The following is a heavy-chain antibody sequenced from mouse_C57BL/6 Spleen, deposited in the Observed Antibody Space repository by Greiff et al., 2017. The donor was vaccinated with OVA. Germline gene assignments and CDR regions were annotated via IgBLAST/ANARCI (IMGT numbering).Heavy chain of an antibody. CDR3: ARGETAQATYAMDY. J-gene: IGHJ4*01. V-gene: IGHV1-52*01. CDR1: GYTFTSYW. D-gene: IGHD3-2*02. CDR2: IDPSDSET. Sequence: QVQLKQSGAELVRPGSSVKLSCKASGYTFTSYWMHWVKQRPIQGLEWIGNIDPSDSETHYNQKFKDKATLTVDKSSSTAYMQLSSLTSEDSAVYYCARGETAQATYAMDYWGQGTSVTVSS.